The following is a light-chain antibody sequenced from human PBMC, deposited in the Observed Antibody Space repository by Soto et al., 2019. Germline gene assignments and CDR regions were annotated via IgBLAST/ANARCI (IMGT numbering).Light chain of an antibody. V-gene: IGKV3-20*01. Sequence: EIVLTQSPGTLSCSPGDGATLSCGSSQSVSSSSLAWYQQKLGQAPRLLVYGASSRATGIPDRFSGSGSGTDFTLTISRLEPEDFAVYFCQQYGSSPRTFGLGTKVDIK. CDR1: QSVSSSS. CDR3: QQYGSSPRT. CDR2: GAS. J-gene: IGKJ1*01.